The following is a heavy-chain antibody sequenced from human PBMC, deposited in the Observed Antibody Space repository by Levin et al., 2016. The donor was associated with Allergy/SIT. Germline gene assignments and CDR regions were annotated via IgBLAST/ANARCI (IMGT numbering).Heavy chain of an antibody. CDR3: ARGGRKRFEY. Sequence: GESLKISCVGSGFTFETTTMSWVRQVPGKGLEWVASLKEDDSEKYHVDSVKGRFTVSRDNARNSLYLQMSSLRVDDTAVYYCARGGRKRFEYWGQGTQVTVSS. V-gene: IGHV3-7*03. CDR1: GFTFETTT. CDR2: LKEDDSEK. D-gene: IGHD1-14*01. J-gene: IGHJ4*02.